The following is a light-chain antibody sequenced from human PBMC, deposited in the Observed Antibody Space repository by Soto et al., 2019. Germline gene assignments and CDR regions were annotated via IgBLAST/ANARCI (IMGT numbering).Light chain of an antibody. V-gene: IGKV3-20*01. J-gene: IGKJ5*01. CDR3: QQYGSSLIT. Sequence: EIVLTQSPDTLSLSPGERATLSCRASQSVSSNFLAWYQQKPGQAPRLLIYVASNMASGIPDRLSASGSGTDFTLTLTKLEPEDFAVYYCQQYGSSLITFGQGTRL. CDR1: QSVSSNF. CDR2: VAS.